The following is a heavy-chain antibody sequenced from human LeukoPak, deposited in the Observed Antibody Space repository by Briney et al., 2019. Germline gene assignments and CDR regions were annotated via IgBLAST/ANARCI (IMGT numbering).Heavy chain of an antibody. CDR3: ARRNYYDSSGYYPWFDP. V-gene: IGHV4-39*07. J-gene: IGHJ5*02. CDR2: IYYSGST. Sequence: SETLSLTCTVSGGSISSSSYYWGWIRQPPGKGLEWIGSIYYSGSTYYNPSLKSRVTISVDTSKNQFSLKLSSVTAADTAVYYCARRNYYDSSGYYPWFDPWGQGTLVTVSS. D-gene: IGHD3-22*01. CDR1: GGSISSSSYY.